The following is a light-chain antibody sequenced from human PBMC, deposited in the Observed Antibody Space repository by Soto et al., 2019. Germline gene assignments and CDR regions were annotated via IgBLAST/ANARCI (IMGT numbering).Light chain of an antibody. V-gene: IGLV2-14*01. Sequence: QSALTQPGSVSGSPGQSITISCSGTSRDVGAYNLVSWYQQRPGKAPKLLIYEVRNRPSGLSYRFSGSKSGNTASLTISSLLPEDEADYFCSSFSSRNTLVFGGGTKVIVL. CDR1: SRDVGAYNL. CDR2: EVR. J-gene: IGLJ2*01. CDR3: SSFSSRNTLV.